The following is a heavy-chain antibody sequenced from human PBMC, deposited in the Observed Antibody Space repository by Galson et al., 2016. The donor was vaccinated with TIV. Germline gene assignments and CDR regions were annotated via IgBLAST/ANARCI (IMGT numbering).Heavy chain of an antibody. CDR2: INSDGSIT. CDR1: GFTFSHYW. Sequence: SLRLSCAASGFTFSHYWMHWVRQVPGKGLVWVSRINSDGSITTYADSVEGRFTVSRDNAQNTLYLQMNSLRAEDTAVYYCAGQGYYDSSGYYVSWGQGTLVTVSS. J-gene: IGHJ5*02. CDR3: AGQGYYDSSGYYVS. D-gene: IGHD3-22*01. V-gene: IGHV3-74*01.